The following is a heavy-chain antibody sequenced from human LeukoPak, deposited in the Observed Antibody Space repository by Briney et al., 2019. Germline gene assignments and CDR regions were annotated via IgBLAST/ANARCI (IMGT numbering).Heavy chain of an antibody. CDR1: GGSFSGYY. J-gene: IGHJ4*02. D-gene: IGHD4-17*01. Sequence: SETLSLTCAVYGGSFSGYYWSWIRQPPGKGLEWIGEINHSGSTNYNPSLKSRVTISVDTSKNQFSLKLSSVTAADTAVYYCARQNDGDYLSAEEIDYWGQGTLVTVSS. V-gene: IGHV4-34*01. CDR2: INHSGST. CDR3: ARQNDGDYLSAEEIDY.